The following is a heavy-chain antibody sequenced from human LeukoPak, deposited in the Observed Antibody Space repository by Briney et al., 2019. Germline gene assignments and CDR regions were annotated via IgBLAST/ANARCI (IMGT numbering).Heavy chain of an antibody. V-gene: IGHV2-5*01. J-gene: IGHJ4*02. Sequence: SGPTLVNPTQTLTLTCTFSGFSLRTRGVGVGWLRQPPGKALEWLALIYWNDDKRYSPSLKSRLTITKDTSKNQVVLTMTNMDPVDTATYYCAHLPPGGYSYLYFDYWGQGTLVTVSS. CDR1: GFSLRTRGVG. D-gene: IGHD5-18*01. CDR2: IYWNDDK. CDR3: AHLPPGGYSYLYFDY.